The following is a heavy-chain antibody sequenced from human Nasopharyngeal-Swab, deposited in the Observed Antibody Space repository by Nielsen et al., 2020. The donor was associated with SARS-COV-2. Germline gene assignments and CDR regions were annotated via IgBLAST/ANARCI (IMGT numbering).Heavy chain of an antibody. Sequence: SETLSLTCAVSGGSFSGYYWSWIRQSPGKGLEWIGDINHCGSINYNLSLKSRVTISVETSKNQYPLKLNSVTAADTAVYYCARGRGITVTTPSPVFDYWGQGTLVTVSS. D-gene: IGHD1-20*01. CDR3: ARGRGITVTTPSPVFDY. CDR1: GGSFSGYY. J-gene: IGHJ4*02. CDR2: INHCGSI. V-gene: IGHV4-34*01.